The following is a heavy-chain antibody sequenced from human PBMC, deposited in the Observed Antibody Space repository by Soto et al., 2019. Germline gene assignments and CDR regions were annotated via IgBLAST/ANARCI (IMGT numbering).Heavy chain of an antibody. V-gene: IGHV4-4*02. CDR3: ARVDITARAGFDY. D-gene: IGHD1-20*01. Sequence: QVQLQESGPGLVKPSGTLSLTCTVSGDSISSNNWWSWVRQPPGKGLEWIGEIYHSGSTSYNPSLKSRATISVDKSKNEFSLRLSSVTAADTAMYYCARVDITARAGFDYWGQGILVTVSS. CDR2: IYHSGST. J-gene: IGHJ4*02. CDR1: GDSISSNNW.